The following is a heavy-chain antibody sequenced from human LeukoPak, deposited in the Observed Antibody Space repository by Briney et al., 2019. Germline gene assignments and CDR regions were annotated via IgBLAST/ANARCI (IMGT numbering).Heavy chain of an antibody. CDR1: GYTFSNFA. V-gene: IGHV3-30*04. J-gene: IGHJ4*02. Sequence: GESLRLSCEVSGYTFSNFAVNWVRQAPGKGLEWVALISHTGNNRYYADSVKGRFSISRDNSKNTMYLQMDSLRAEDTAVYYCAAGYSSGWRNLIDYWGQGTLVTVSS. CDR3: AAGYSSGWRNLIDY. CDR2: ISHTGNNR. D-gene: IGHD6-19*01.